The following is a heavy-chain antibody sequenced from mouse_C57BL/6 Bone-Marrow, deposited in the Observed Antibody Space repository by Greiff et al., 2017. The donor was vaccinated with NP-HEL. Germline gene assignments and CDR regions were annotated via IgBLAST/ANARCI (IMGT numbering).Heavy chain of an antibody. CDR3: ARGYYSNYSWFAY. V-gene: IGHV1-78*01. CDR1: GYTFTDHT. CDR2: IYPRDGST. Sequence: VQLQQSDAELVKPGASVKISCKVSGYTFTDHTIHWMKQRPEQGLEWIGNIYPRDGSTKYNEKFKGKATLTADKSSSTAYMQLNSLTSEDSAVYFCARGYYSNYSWFAYWGQGTLVTVSA. J-gene: IGHJ3*01. D-gene: IGHD2-5*01.